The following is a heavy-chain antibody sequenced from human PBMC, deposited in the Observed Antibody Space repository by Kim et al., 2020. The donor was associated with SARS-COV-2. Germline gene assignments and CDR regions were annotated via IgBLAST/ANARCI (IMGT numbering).Heavy chain of an antibody. CDR2: VHHCCSG. J-gene: IGHJ6*01. Sequence: SETLSLTCAVYGGSFSSCYWNWSRMPQGPGLGWVGVVHHCCSGTSNQSLKRRVRISVATSKTQFSLKLSPVAAAAAAVYYCSRGRGYGSGRYYYNFFG. CDR3: SRGRGYGSGRYYYNFFG. D-gene: IGHD3-10*01. CDR1: GGSFSSCY. V-gene: IGHV4-34*01.